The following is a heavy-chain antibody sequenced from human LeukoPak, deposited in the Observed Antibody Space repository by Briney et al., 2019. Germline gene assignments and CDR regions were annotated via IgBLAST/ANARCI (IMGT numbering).Heavy chain of an antibody. CDR3: AREERQRLFFDY. CDR2: IYTSGGT. Sequence: SETLSLTCSVSGGSISSGSYYWNWIRQPAGKGLEWIGRIYTSGGTNYNPSLKSRVTISVDTSKNQFSLKLSSVTAADTAVYYCAREERQRLFFDYWGQGTQVTVSS. J-gene: IGHJ4*02. D-gene: IGHD6-13*01. CDR1: GGSISSGSYY. V-gene: IGHV4-61*02.